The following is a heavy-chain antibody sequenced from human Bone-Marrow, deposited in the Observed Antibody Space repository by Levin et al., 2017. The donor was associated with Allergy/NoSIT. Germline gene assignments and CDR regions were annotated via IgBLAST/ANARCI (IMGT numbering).Heavy chain of an antibody. Sequence: GESLKISCAASGFSFSNYWMSWVRQAPGKGLEWVANIKQDGSEKHYVDSVKGRFTISRDNAKNSVDLQMNSLRAEDTAVYYCARARVITAAGTRYDGMDVWGLGTTVTVSS. D-gene: IGHD6-13*01. CDR2: IKQDGSEK. J-gene: IGHJ6*02. V-gene: IGHV3-7*01. CDR1: GFSFSNYW. CDR3: ARARVITAAGTRYDGMDV.